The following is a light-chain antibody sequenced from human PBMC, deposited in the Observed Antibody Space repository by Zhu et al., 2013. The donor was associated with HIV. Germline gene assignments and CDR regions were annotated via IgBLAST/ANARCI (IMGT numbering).Light chain of an antibody. CDR1: SSNIGSNT. CDR2: SNN. CDR3: SSYTRSTTLV. V-gene: IGLV1-44*01. J-gene: IGLJ2*01. Sequence: QSVLTQPPSASGAPGQRVTISCSGSSSNIGSNTVNWYQQLPGTAPKLLIYSNNQRPSGVPDRFSGSKSGNTASLTISGLQAEDEADYYCSSYTRSTTLVFGGGTKLTVL.